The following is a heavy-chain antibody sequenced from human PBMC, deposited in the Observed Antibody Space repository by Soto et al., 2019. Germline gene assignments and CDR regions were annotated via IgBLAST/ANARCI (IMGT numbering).Heavy chain of an antibody. J-gene: IGHJ4*02. Sequence: SETLSLTCTVSGGSISSSSYYWGWIRQPPGKGLEWIGSIYYSGSTYYNPSLKSRVTISVDTSKNQFSLKLSSVTAADTAVYYCASTXYDFWSGYSPVGYYFDYWGQGTLVTVSS. CDR2: IYYSGST. D-gene: IGHD3-3*01. V-gene: IGHV4-39*01. CDR3: ASTXYDFWSGYSPVGYYFDY. CDR1: GGSISSSSYY.